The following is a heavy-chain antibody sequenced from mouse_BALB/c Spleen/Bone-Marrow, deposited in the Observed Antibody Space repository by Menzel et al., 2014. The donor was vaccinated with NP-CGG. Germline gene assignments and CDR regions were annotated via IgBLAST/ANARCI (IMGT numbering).Heavy chain of an antibody. CDR3: ARWANWDGVAY. D-gene: IGHD4-1*02. J-gene: IGHJ3*01. Sequence: VQLQQSGAELARPGASVEMSCKASGYTFTSYTMHWVKQRPGQGLEWIGYINPSSGYTNYNQKFKDKATLTADKSSSTAYMQLSGLTAEDSAVYYCARWANWDGVAYWGQGTLVTVSA. V-gene: IGHV1-4*01. CDR2: INPSSGYT. CDR1: GYTFTSYT.